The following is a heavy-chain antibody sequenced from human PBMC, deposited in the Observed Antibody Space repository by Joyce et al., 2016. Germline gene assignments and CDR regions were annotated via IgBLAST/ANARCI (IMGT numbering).Heavy chain of an antibody. CDR2: INRSGDHI. J-gene: IGHJ4*02. CDR3: ASPSCAV. Sequence: EVQLVESGGGLVQPGGSLILSCAASGFIFSSKEMNWVRQAPGKGLEWIAYINRSGDHIHYADSVRGRFTISRDNAGSSLYLQMESLRAEDTAMYDCASPSCAVWGQGSLVTVSS. CDR1: GFIFSSKE. V-gene: IGHV3-48*03.